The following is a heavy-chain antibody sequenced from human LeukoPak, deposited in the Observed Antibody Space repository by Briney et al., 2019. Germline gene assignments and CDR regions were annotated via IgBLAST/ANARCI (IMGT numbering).Heavy chain of an antibody. J-gene: IGHJ4*02. V-gene: IGHV3-30*02. CDR2: LRNDESEV. D-gene: IGHD1-14*01. CDR3: VKDTGRGDF. CDR1: GLIFRNYG. Sequence: PGGSLRLSCAASGLIFRNYGMHWVRQAPGKGLEWVAFLRNDESEVFYADSVKGRFTISRDNSKNTLYLQMSSLRHEDTAVYYCVKDTGRGDFWGQGTQVTVSS.